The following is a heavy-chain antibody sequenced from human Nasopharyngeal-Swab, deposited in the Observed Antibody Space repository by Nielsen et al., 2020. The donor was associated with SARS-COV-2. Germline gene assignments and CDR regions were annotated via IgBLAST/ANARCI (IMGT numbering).Heavy chain of an antibody. D-gene: IGHD1-1*01. Sequence: GESLKIFCAASGFTFSNYAMHWVRQAPGKGLEWVAVISYAGSSKYYAVSVKGRFTISRDNSKNTLYLQMNSLRAEDTAVYYCARDIDWNLYGMDVWGQGTTVTVSS. J-gene: IGHJ6*02. V-gene: IGHV3-30-3*01. CDR1: GFTFSNYA. CDR2: ISYAGSSK. CDR3: ARDIDWNLYGMDV.